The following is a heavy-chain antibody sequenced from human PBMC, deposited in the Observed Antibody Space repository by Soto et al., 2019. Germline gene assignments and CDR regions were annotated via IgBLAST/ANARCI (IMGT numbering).Heavy chain of an antibody. CDR1: GASISSGDSF. D-gene: IGHD2-15*01. J-gene: IGHJ4*02. Sequence: QVLLQESGPGLVKPSQTLSLTCTVSGASISSGDSFWSWIRQYPGKGLEWIGFIFYTGTTYYNPSLKSRVNMSVDTFKNQFSLRLTSVNVADTAVYFCARVRCSGGSCYPEAFDDWGQGTLVAVSS. CDR3: ARVRCSGGSCYPEAFDD. V-gene: IGHV4-31*03. CDR2: IFYTGTT.